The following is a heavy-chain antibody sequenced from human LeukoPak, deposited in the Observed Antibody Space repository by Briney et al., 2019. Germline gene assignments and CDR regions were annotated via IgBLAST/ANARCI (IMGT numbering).Heavy chain of an antibody. Sequence: SQTLSLTCNVSGVSMRSWGFYWSWIRQHPGQGLDSFGHIYYRGSTFYNACLTSRVTISVDTSKNQFSLKLNSVTGADTAIYYCARIRGLSWFWFDPWGQGILATVST. D-gene: IGHD6-13*01. CDR2: IYYRGST. J-gene: IGHJ5*02. V-gene: IGHV4-31*03. CDR1: GVSMRSWGFY. CDR3: ARIRGLSWFWFDP.